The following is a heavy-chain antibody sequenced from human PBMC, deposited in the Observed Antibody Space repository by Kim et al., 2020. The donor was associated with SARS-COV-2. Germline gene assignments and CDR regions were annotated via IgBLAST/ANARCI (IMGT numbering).Heavy chain of an antibody. D-gene: IGHD3-22*01. CDR1: GGTFSSYA. Sequence: SVKVSCKASGGTFSSYAISWVRQAPGQGLEWMGGIIPIFGTANYAQKFQGRVTITADESTSTAYMELSSLRSEDTAVYYCARGRGRISYDSSGYPPFDYWGQGTLVTVSS. V-gene: IGHV1-69*13. CDR2: IIPIFGTA. J-gene: IGHJ4*02. CDR3: ARGRGRISYDSSGYPPFDY.